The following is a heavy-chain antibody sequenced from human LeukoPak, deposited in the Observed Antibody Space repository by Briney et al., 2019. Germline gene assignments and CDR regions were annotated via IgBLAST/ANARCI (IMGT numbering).Heavy chain of an antibody. CDR2: ISSSSSTI. J-gene: IGHJ4*02. CDR1: GFTFSSYS. V-gene: IGHV3-48*01. Sequence: GGSLRLSCAASGFTFSSYSLYWVRQAPGKGLEWVSYISSSSSTIYYADSVKGRFTISRDNAKNSLYLQMNSLRVEDTAVYYCAKRIAAAGKSYLAYWGERTLVTVSS. CDR3: AKRIAAAGKSYLAY. D-gene: IGHD6-13*01.